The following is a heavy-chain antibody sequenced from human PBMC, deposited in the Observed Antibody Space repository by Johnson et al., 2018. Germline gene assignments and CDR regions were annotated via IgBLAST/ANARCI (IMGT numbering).Heavy chain of an antibody. Sequence: VQLQESGGGLVQPGGSLRLSCAASGFTFSSYAMSWVRQAPGKGLEWVSGISGSGGSTGYADSVKGRFTISRDNAKTSLYLQMNSLRAEETALYYCARDGIIKNYYYYYMDVWGKGTTVTVSS. CDR2: ISGSGGST. V-gene: IGHV3-23*01. CDR1: GFTFSSYA. D-gene: IGHD3-16*01. CDR3: ARDGIIKNYYYYYMDV. J-gene: IGHJ6*03.